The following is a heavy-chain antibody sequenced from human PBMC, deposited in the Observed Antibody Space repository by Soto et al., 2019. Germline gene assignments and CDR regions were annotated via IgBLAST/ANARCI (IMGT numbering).Heavy chain of an antibody. V-gene: IGHV4-4*02. Sequence: QVQLQESGPGLVKPSGTLSLTCAVSGGSISSSNWWSWVRQPPGKGLEWIGEIYHSGSTNYNPSLKSQVTISVDKSKNQCYLKLSSVTAADTAVYYCARVAVAGTRVDYWGQGTLGTVSS. CDR2: IYHSGST. CDR3: ARVAVAGTRVDY. D-gene: IGHD6-19*01. CDR1: GGSISSSNW. J-gene: IGHJ4*02.